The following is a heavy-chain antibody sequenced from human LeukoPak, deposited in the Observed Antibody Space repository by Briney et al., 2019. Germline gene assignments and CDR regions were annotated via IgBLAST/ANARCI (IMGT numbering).Heavy chain of an antibody. D-gene: IGHD5-24*01. CDR1: GFTFSGHA. J-gene: IGHJ4*02. Sequence: PGGSLRLSCAASGFTFSGHAMSWVRQAPGKGLNWLSTITSGAENTYYADSVKGRFTISRDNSKNTVYLQMDSLRVEDTAVYYCSRHEALPGDYWGQGTLVTVSS. V-gene: IGHV3-23*01. CDR3: SRHEALPGDY. CDR2: ITSGAENT.